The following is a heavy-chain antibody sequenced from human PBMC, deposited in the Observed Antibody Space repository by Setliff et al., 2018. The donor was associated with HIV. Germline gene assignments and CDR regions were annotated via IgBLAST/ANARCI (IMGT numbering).Heavy chain of an antibody. D-gene: IGHD2-15*01. J-gene: IGHJ3*01. V-gene: IGHV3-66*01. CDR1: GFTFSTAY. Sequence: GGSLRLSCAASGFTFSTAYMSWVRQAPGKGLEWVSTIGSGGDTHYPDSVKGRFTISRDNAKNSLYLQMNSLSPEDTAVYYCARERGKYCSGGRCYKENAFDLWGQGTMVTVSS. CDR2: IGSGGDT. CDR3: ARERGKYCSGGRCYKENAFDL.